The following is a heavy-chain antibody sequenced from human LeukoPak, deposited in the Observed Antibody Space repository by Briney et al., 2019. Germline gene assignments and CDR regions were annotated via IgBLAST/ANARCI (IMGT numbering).Heavy chain of an antibody. V-gene: IGHV3-74*01. CDR2: ISSDGSNT. J-gene: IGHJ4*02. Sequence: GGSLRLSCAASGFTFNRYWMHWVRHAPGKGLVWVSRISSDGSNTNYADSVKGRFTIPRDNAENTLYLQMDSLTAEDTAVYYCVSRNYGSSPFDYWGQGTLVTVSS. D-gene: IGHD4-17*01. CDR1: GFTFNRYW. CDR3: VSRNYGSSPFDY.